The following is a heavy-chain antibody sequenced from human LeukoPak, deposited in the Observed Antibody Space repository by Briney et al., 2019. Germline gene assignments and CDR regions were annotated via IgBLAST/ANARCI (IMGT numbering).Heavy chain of an antibody. J-gene: IGHJ3*02. D-gene: IGHD1-26*01. Sequence: PGGSLRLSCAASGFTFSDYYIGWMRQAPGKGLEWVSYISNSGDTMYYVDSVKGRFTISRDTAKNSLFLQMSSLRVEDTTIYYCARARGSYAFDIWGQGTMVTVSS. V-gene: IGHV3-11*04. CDR3: ARARGSYAFDI. CDR1: GFTFSDYY. CDR2: ISNSGDTM.